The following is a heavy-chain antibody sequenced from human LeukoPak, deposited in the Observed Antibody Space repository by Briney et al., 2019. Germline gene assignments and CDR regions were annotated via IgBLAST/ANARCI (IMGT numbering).Heavy chain of an antibody. CDR1: GGSFSGYY. J-gene: IGHJ4*02. CDR3: ASIAVAGTRGY. CDR2: INHSGST. V-gene: IGHV4-34*01. D-gene: IGHD6-19*01. Sequence: KPSETLSLTCAVYGGSFSGYYWSWIRQPPGKGLEWIGEINHSGSTNYNPSLKSRVTISVDTSKNQFSLKLSSVTAADTAVYYCASIAVAGTRGYWGQGTLVTVSS.